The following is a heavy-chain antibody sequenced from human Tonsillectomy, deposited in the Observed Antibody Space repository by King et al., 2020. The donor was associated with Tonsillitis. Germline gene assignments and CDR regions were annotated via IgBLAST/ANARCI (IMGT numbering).Heavy chain of an antibody. CDR3: ARDSLRFLEWLLSANSRYFDL. J-gene: IGHJ2*01. CDR2: ISSSGSTI. CDR1: GFTFSDYY. Sequence: QLVQSGGGLVKPGGSLRLSCPASGFTFSDYYMSWIRQAPGKGLEWVSYISSSGSTIYYADSVKGRFTISRDNAKNSLYLQMNSLRAEDTAVYYCARDSLRFLEWLLSANSRYFDLWGRGTLVTVSS. D-gene: IGHD3-3*01. V-gene: IGHV3-11*01.